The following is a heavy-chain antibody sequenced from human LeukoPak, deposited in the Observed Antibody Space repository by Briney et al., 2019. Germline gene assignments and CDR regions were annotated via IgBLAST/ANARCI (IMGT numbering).Heavy chain of an antibody. V-gene: IGHV4-31*03. CDR3: ARGYYDSSGYWPNAFDI. Sequence: SETLSLTCTVSGGSISSGGYYRSWIRQHPGKGLEWIGYIYYSGSTYYNPSLKSRVTISVDTSKNQFSLKLSSVTAADTAVYYCARGYYDSSGYWPNAFDIWGQGTMVTVSS. CDR2: IYYSGST. D-gene: IGHD3-22*01. CDR1: GGSISSGGYY. J-gene: IGHJ3*02.